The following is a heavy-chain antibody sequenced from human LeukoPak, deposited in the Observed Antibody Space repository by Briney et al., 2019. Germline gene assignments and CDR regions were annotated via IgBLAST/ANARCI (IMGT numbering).Heavy chain of an antibody. D-gene: IGHD3-10*01. J-gene: IGHJ6*03. CDR1: GGSFSGYY. CDR2: INHSGST. V-gene: IGHV4-34*01. CDR3: ARRIRGPTYYYGSGHYYYYMDV. Sequence: SETLSLTCAVYGGSFSGYYWSWIRQPPGKGLEWIGEINHSGSTNYNPSLKSRVTISVDTSKNQFSLKLSSVTAADTAVYYCARRIRGPTYYYGSGHYYYYMDVWGKGTTVTISS.